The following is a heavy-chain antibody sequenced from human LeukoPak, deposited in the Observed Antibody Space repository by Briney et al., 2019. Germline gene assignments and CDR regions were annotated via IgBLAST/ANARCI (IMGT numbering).Heavy chain of an antibody. J-gene: IGHJ6*02. CDR3: ARDILTPADYYYYGMDV. D-gene: IGHD3-9*01. Sequence: GGSLRLSCAASGFTFSSYSMNWVRQAPGKGLEWVSSISSSRSYIYYADSVKGRFTISRDNAKNSLYLQMNGLRAEDTAVYYCARDILTPADYYYYGMDVWGQGTTVTVSS. CDR2: ISSSRSYI. CDR1: GFTFSSYS. V-gene: IGHV3-21*01.